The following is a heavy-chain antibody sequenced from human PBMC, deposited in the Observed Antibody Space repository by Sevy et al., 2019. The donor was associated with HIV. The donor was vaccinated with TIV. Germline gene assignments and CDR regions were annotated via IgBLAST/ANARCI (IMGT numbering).Heavy chain of an antibody. CDR3: AKDFTGYNGIDV. CDR2: ISYHGRDK. CDR1: GIIFTSSG. V-gene: IGHV3-30*18. Sequence: GGSLRFSCVVSGIIFTSSGMHWVRQAPGKGLEWVAVISYHGRDKFYADSVKGRFTISRDNSKNILYLQMNGLRIEDTAVYYCAKDFTGYNGIDVRGQGTMVTVSS. D-gene: IGHD3-9*01. J-gene: IGHJ6*02.